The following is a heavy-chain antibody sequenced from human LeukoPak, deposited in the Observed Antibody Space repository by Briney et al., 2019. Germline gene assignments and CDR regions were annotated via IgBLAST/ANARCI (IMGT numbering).Heavy chain of an antibody. CDR2: ITYSGGST. V-gene: IGHV3-23*01. J-gene: IGHJ4*03. Sequence: GGSLRLSCAASGFTFSSHAMNWVRQAPGKGLEWVSCITYSGGSTNYADSVKGRFTITRDNSKDTLYLEMNSLRAEDTAAYYCAREPDNGGSFDYWGQGTLVTVSS. CDR1: GFTFSSHA. CDR3: AREPDNGGSFDY. D-gene: IGHD1-14*01.